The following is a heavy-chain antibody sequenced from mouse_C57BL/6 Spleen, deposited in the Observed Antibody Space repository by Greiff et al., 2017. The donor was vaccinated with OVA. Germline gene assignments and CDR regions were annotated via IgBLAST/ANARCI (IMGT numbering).Heavy chain of an antibody. Sequence: QVQLQQPGAELVMPGASVTLSCKASGYTFTSYWMHWVKQRPGQGLEWIGEIDPSVSYTNYNQKLKGKSTLTVDKSSSTAYMQLSSLTSEDSAVYYCARQLRHYAMDYWGQGTSVTVSA. D-gene: IGHD3-2*02. CDR2: IDPSVSYT. CDR1: GYTFTSYW. CDR3: ARQLRHYAMDY. V-gene: IGHV1-69*01. J-gene: IGHJ4*01.